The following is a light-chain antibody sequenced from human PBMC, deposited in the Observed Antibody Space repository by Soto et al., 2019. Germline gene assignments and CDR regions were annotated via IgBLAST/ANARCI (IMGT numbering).Light chain of an antibody. Sequence: TQSPSTLSASIGDRVTITCRASQSVSSNLAWYQQKPGQAPSLLIFDISRRATGVPDRFSGSGSGTDFTLTINGVEPEDFAVYYCQQYGTARFSFGQGTKVDIK. J-gene: IGKJ2*03. CDR2: DIS. V-gene: IGKV3-20*01. CDR3: QQYGTARFS. CDR1: QSVSSN.